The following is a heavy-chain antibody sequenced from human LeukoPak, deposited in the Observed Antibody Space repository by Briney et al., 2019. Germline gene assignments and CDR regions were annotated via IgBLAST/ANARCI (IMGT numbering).Heavy chain of an antibody. CDR3: ARGPSDAFDI. CDR1: GGSISSYY. Sequence: SETLSLTCTVSGGSISSYYWSWIRQSPGKGLEWIEYIYYSGITNYNPSLKSRVTISLDTSENQFSLKLSSVTAADTAVYYCARGPSDAFDIWGPGTMVTVSS. V-gene: IGHV4-59*01. CDR2: IYYSGIT. J-gene: IGHJ3*02.